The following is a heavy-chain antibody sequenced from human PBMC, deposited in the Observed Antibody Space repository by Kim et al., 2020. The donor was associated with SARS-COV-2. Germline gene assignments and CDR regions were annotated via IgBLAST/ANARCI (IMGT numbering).Heavy chain of an antibody. V-gene: IGHV4-34*01. D-gene: IGHD3-3*01. CDR2: INHSGST. CDR1: GGSFSGYY. J-gene: IGHJ5*02. Sequence: SETLSLTCAVYGGSFSGYYWSWIRQPPGKGLEWIGEINHSGSTNYNPSLKSRVTISVDTSKNQFSLKLSSVTAADTAVYYCARGRWTIFGVVTMNQNWFDPWGEGNLVTVSS. CDR3: ARGRWTIFGVVTMNQNWFDP.